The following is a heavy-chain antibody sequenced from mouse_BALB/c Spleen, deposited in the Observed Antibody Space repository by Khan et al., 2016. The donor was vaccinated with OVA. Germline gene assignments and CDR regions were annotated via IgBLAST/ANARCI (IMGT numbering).Heavy chain of an antibody. V-gene: IGHV1-85*01. J-gene: IGHJ3*01. Sequence: QVQLQQSGAELVKPGASVKLSCKASGYTFTSYDINWVRQRPEQGLEWIGWMFPGDGSTKYNENFKGKATLTTDKSSSTAYMQLSRLTSEDSGACFCAREGYGEFDYWGRGTLVTVSA. CDR1: GYTFTSYD. CDR2: MFPGDGST. CDR3: AREGYGEFDY. D-gene: IGHD1-1*01.